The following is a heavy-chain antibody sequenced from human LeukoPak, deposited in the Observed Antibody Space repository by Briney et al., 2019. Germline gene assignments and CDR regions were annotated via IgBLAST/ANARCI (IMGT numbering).Heavy chain of an antibody. Sequence: SVKVSCKASGGTFSSYAISWVRQAPGQGLEWMGGIIPIFGTANYAQKFQGRVTITADESTSTAYMELSSLRSEDTAVYYCARYPLGATQSFDYWGQGTLVTVSS. CDR1: GGTFSSYA. J-gene: IGHJ4*02. CDR2: IIPIFGTA. V-gene: IGHV1-69*13. CDR3: ARYPLGATQSFDY. D-gene: IGHD1-26*01.